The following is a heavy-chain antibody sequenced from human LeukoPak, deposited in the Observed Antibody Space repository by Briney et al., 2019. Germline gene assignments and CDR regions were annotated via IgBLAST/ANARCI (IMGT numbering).Heavy chain of an antibody. D-gene: IGHD4-17*01. CDR2: IIPIFGTA. CDR3: ARELRGGWFDP. J-gene: IGHJ5*02. Sequence: SVKVSCKASGGTFSSYAISWARQAPGQGLEWMGGIIPIFGTANYAQKFQGRVTITADESTSTAYMELSRLRSDDTAVYYCARELRGGWFDPWGQGTLVTVSS. CDR1: GGTFSSYA. V-gene: IGHV1-69*13.